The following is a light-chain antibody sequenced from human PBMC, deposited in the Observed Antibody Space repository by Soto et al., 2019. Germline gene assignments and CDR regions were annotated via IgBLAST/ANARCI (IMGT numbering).Light chain of an antibody. J-gene: IGLJ3*02. CDR2: EVS. CDR3: SSYEGSNNWV. CDR1: SSDVGGYKY. V-gene: IGLV2-8*01. Sequence: QSALTQPPSASGSPGQSVTISCTGTSSDVGGYKYVSWYQQHPGKAPKLMIYEVSKRPSGVPDRFSGSKSGNTASLTVSGLQAEDEADYYCSSYEGSNNWVFGGGTKVTVL.